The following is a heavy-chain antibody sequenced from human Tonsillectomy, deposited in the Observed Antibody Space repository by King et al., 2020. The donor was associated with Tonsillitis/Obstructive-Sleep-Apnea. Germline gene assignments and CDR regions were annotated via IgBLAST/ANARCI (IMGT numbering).Heavy chain of an antibody. Sequence: VQLVESGGGLVQPGGSLRISCAASGFTFRDYAFSWVRQAPGKGLEWVSVVTGSGGSTHYADSVKGRFTISSDNSNNTVYLQMNSLRAEDTAVYYCAKDRQARRGYCSGGSCYHDAFDMWGQGTRVTVSS. V-gene: IGHV3-23*04. CDR1: GFTFRDYA. D-gene: IGHD2-15*01. CDR3: AKDRQARRGYCSGGSCYHDAFDM. J-gene: IGHJ3*02. CDR2: VTGSGGST.